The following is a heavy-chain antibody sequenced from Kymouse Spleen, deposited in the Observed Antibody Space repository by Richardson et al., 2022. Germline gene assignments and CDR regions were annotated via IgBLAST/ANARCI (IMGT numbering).Heavy chain of an antibody. CDR2: IYYSGST. J-gene: IGHJ4*02. CDR1: GGSISSSSYY. CDR3: ARQRVIAVALDY. Sequence: QLQLQESGPGLVKPSETLSLTCTVSGGSISSSSYYWGWIRQPPGKGLEWIGSIYYSGSTYYNPSLKSRVTISVDTSKNQFSLKLSSVTAADTAVYYCARQRVIAVALDYWGQGTLVTVSS. V-gene: IGHV4-39*01. D-gene: IGHD6-19*01.